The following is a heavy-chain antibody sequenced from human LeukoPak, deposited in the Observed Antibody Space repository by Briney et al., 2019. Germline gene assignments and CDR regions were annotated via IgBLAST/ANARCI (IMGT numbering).Heavy chain of an antibody. V-gene: IGHV1-18*01. J-gene: IGHJ5*02. CDR1: GYTFTTYG. CDR3: ARDRFRWSGPFDP. CDR2: ISGYNGKT. D-gene: IGHD3-3*01. Sequence: ASVKVSCKASGYTFTTYGITWVRQAPGQGLEWMGWISGYNGKTKYAQKLQDRVTMTTDTSTTTAYMELRSLTSDDTAVYYCARDRFRWSGPFDPWGQGTLVTVSS.